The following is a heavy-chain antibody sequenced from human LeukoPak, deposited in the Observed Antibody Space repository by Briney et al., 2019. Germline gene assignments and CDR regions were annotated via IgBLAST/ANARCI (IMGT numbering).Heavy chain of an antibody. CDR3: ARGGHYSASDY. Sequence: GGSLRLSCAASGFTFSSYWMHWVRQAPGKGLVWVSRISSDGSSTSYADSVKGRSTISRDNAKNTLHPQMNTLREEDTAVYYCARGGHYSASDYWGQGTLVTVSS. CDR2: ISSDGSST. D-gene: IGHD1-26*01. V-gene: IGHV3-74*01. J-gene: IGHJ4*02. CDR1: GFTFSSYW.